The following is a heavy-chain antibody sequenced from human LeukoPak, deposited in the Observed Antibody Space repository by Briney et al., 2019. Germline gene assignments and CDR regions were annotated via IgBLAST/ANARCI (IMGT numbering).Heavy chain of an antibody. CDR1: GFTFSSYG. V-gene: IGHV3-23*01. CDR3: AKVSITGMIPGDFDY. D-gene: IGHD1-20*01. CDR2: ISGSGGST. J-gene: IGHJ4*02. Sequence: PGGSLRLSCAASGFTFSSYGIHWVRQAPGKGLEWVSAISGSGGSTYYADSVKGRFTISRDNSKNTLYLQMNSLRAEDTAVYYCAKVSITGMIPGDFDYWGQGTLVTVSS.